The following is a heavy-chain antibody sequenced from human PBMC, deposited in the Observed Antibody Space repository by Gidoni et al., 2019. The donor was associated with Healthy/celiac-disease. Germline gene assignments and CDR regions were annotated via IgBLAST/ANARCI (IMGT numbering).Heavy chain of an antibody. D-gene: IGHD3-9*01. J-gene: IGHJ6*03. Sequence: QLQLQESCPGLVKPSETLSLTCTVSGGSISSSSYYWGWIRQPPGKGLEWIGSIYYSGSTYYNPSLKSRVTISVDTSKNQFSLKLSSVTAADTAVYYCARPPPYYDILTGYPKAARDYYYYMDVWGKGTTVTVSS. V-gene: IGHV4-39*01. CDR3: ARPPPYYDILTGYPKAARDYYYYMDV. CDR1: GGSISSSSYY. CDR2: IYYSGST.